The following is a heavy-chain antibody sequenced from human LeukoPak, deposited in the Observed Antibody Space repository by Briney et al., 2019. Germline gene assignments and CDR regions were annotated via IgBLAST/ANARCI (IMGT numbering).Heavy chain of an antibody. CDR2: IDYSGGT. Sequence: SGTLSLTCTVSCGFTKSSGTYWPWIRQPPGKGLEWIGSIDYSGGTSYNPSLKSRVSISVDTSNNQFSLELSSVTATDTAVYHCARRTSGYSSIFNYWGQGTLVTVSS. V-gene: IGHV4-39*01. J-gene: IGHJ4*02. CDR1: CGFTKSSGTY. D-gene: IGHD6-13*01. CDR3: ARRTSGYSSIFNY.